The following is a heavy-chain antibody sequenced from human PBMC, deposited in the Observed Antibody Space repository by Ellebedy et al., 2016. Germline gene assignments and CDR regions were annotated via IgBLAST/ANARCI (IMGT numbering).Heavy chain of an antibody. D-gene: IGHD5-12*01. CDR1: GYTFTSYG. Sequence: ASVKVSXXASGYTFTSYGISWVRQAPGQGLAWMGWISAYSGNSNYPQRLQGRVTMTTDTSTGTVYMELRSLRSDDTAVYYCARDQSGHFDYWGQGTLVTVSS. CDR3: ARDQSGHFDY. CDR2: ISAYSGNS. J-gene: IGHJ4*02. V-gene: IGHV1-18*04.